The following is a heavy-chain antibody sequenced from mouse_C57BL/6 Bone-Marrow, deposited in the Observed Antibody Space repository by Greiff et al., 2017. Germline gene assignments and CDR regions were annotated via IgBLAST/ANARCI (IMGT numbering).Heavy chain of an antibody. V-gene: IGHV7-3*01. J-gene: IGHJ2*01. Sequence: EVKLMESGGGLVQPGGSLSLSCAASGFTFTDYYMSWVRQPPGKALEWLGFIRNKANGYTTEYSASVKGRFTISRDNSQSILYLQMNALRAEDSATYYCASSLTVFDYWGQGTTLTVSS. CDR3: ASSLTVFDY. CDR2: IRNKANGYTT. D-gene: IGHD4-1*01. CDR1: GFTFTDYY.